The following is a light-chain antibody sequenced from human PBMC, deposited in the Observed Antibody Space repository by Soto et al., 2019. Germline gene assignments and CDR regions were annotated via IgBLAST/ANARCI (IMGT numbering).Light chain of an antibody. V-gene: IGKV3-20*01. CDR1: QSVGATY. Sequence: EIVLTQSPGTLSLSPGERATLSCRASQSVGATYLAWYQQKRGQAPRLLIYGASTRATGIPDRFSGSESGTDFTLTISSLEPEDLAVYYCQQYGNFLSFGPGTEVDMK. CDR3: QQYGNFLS. CDR2: GAS. J-gene: IGKJ3*01.